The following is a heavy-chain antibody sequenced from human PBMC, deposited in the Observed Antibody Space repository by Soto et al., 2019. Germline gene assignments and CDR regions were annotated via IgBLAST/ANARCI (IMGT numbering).Heavy chain of an antibody. CDR2: INAGNGNT. D-gene: IGHD4-17*01. Sequence: QVQLVQSGAEVKKPGASVKVSCKASGYTFTSYAMHWVRQAPGQWLEWMGWINAGNGNTKYSQKFQGRVTITRDTSASTAYMELSSLRSEDTAVYYCARTVGYYYGMDVWGQGTTVTVSS. J-gene: IGHJ6*02. V-gene: IGHV1-3*01. CDR3: ARTVGYYYGMDV. CDR1: GYTFTSYA.